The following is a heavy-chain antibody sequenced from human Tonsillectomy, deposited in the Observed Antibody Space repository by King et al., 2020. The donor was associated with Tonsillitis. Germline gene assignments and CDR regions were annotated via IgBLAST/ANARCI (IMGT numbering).Heavy chain of an antibody. V-gene: IGHV3-21*01. CDR3: ARVKKYYYDSSGYPLDTFDI. Sequence: VQLVESGGGLVKPGGSLRLSCAASEFIFSTYTMNWVRQAPGKGREWFSSIGSSGGYIYYADSVKGRFTITRDNAENSLYLQMNSLRAEDTAVYYCARVKKYYYDSSGYPLDTFDIWGQGTMVTVSS. D-gene: IGHD3-22*01. CDR2: IGSSGGYI. CDR1: EFIFSTYT. J-gene: IGHJ3*02.